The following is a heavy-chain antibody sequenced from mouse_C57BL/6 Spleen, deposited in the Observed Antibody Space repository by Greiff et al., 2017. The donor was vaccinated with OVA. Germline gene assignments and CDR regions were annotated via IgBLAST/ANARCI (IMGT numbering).Heavy chain of an antibody. CDR1: GYTFTSYW. CDR3: AYYGSSYVEDFDY. Sequence: QVQLQQPGAELVKPGASVKLSCKASGYTFTSYWMHWVKQRPGQGLEWIGMIHPNSGSTNYNEKFKSKATLTVDKSSSTAYMQLSSLTSEDSAVYYCAYYGSSYVEDFDYWGQVTTLTVSS. J-gene: IGHJ2*01. D-gene: IGHD1-1*01. V-gene: IGHV1-64*01. CDR2: IHPNSGST.